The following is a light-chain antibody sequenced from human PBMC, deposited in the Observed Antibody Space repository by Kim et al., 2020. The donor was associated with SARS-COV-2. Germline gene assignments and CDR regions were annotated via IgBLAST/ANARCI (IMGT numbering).Light chain of an antibody. CDR3: QQYHTFPWT. J-gene: IGKJ1*01. Sequence: AAVDNRVTITCRASQAFTRWLAGDQPKPGKAPNLLIYEASTLENGVPSRFSGGGSGTEFTLIISSLQPDDFATYYCQQYHTFPWTFGQGTKVDIK. V-gene: IGKV1-5*01. CDR2: EAS. CDR1: QAFTRW.